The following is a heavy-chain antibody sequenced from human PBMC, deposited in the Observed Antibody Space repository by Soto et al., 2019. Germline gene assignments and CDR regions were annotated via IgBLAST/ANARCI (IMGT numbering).Heavy chain of an antibody. V-gene: IGHV4-59*01. J-gene: IGHJ5*02. Sequence: PSETLSLTCTVSGGSISSYYWSWIRQPPGKGLEWIGYIYYIGSTNYNPSLKSRVTISVDTSKNQFSLKLGSVTAADTAVYYCARGLRRQLLNWFDPWGQGTLVTVSS. CDR2: IYYIGST. D-gene: IGHD2-2*01. CDR1: GGSISSYY. CDR3: ARGLRRQLLNWFDP.